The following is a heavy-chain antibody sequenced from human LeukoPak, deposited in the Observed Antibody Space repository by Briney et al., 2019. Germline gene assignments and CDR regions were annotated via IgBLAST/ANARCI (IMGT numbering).Heavy chain of an antibody. CDR3: AKRTEHYYDSSGYLWYFDY. J-gene: IGHJ4*02. CDR1: GYSFTSYW. D-gene: IGHD3-22*01. V-gene: IGHV5-51*01. Sequence: GESLKISCNGAGYSFTSYWIGRVRQMPGKGLEWMGIIYPGDSDTRYSPSFQGQVTISADKSISTAYLQWSSLKASDTAMYYCAKRTEHYYDSSGYLWYFDYWGQGTLVTVSS. CDR2: IYPGDSDT.